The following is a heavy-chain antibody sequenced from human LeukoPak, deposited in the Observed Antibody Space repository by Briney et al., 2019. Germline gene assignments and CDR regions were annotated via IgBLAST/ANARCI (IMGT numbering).Heavy chain of an antibody. D-gene: IGHD3-3*01. CDR3: AKDLAIFGVVVIGSDAFDF. CDR1: GFTFTNYA. J-gene: IGHJ3*01. CDR2: ISDSGGST. V-gene: IGHV3-23*01. Sequence: GGSLRLSCVASGFTFTNYAMSWVRQAPGKGLEWVSGISDSGGSTYYADSVKGRFTISRDNFMNTVDLQMNSLRAEDTAVYYCAKDLAIFGVVVIGSDAFDFWGQGTRVTVAS.